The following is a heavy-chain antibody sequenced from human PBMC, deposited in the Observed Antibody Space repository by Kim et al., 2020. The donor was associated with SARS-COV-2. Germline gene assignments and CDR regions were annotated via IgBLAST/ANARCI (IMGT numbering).Heavy chain of an antibody. CDR3: ANLWFGEHLGP. CDR2: ISYDGSNK. Sequence: GGSLRLSCAASGFTFSSYGMHWVRQAPGKGLEWVAVISYDGSNKYYADSVKGRFTISRDNSKNTLYLQMNSLRAEDTAVYYCANLWFGEHLGPWGQGTLVTVSS. V-gene: IGHV3-30*18. CDR1: GFTFSSYG. D-gene: IGHD3-10*01. J-gene: IGHJ5*02.